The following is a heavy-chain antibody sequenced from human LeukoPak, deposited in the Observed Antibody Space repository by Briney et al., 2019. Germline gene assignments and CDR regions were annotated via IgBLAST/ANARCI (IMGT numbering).Heavy chain of an antibody. Sequence: GGSLRLSCAASGFTFSRYGMHWVRQAPGKGLEWVAYIQKDGSNEQYADAVKGRFRISRDSSKNILYLQMNSLRAEDTAVYYCAKDRCSNGIGCYYYYMDVWGKGTTVTISS. D-gene: IGHD2-8*01. CDR3: AKDRCSNGIGCYYYYMDV. CDR1: GFTFSRYG. CDR2: IQKDGSNE. J-gene: IGHJ6*03. V-gene: IGHV3-30*02.